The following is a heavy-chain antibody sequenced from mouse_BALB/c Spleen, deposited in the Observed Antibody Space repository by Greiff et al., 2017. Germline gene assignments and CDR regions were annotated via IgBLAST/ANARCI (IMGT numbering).Heavy chain of an antibody. V-gene: IGHV5-6-3*01. CDR1: GFTFSSYG. CDR3: ARDGSYAMDY. D-gene: IGHD2-2*01. Sequence: EVKLMESGGGLVQPGGSLKLSCAASGFTFSSYGMSWVRQTPDKRLELVATINSNGGSTYYPDSVKGRFTISRDNAKNTLYLQMSSLKSEDTAMYYCARDGSYAMDYWGQGTSVTVSS. CDR2: INSNGGST. J-gene: IGHJ4*01.